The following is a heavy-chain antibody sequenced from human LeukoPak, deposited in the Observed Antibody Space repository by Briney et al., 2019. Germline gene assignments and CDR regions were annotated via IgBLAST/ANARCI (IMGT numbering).Heavy chain of an antibody. J-gene: IGHJ4*02. Sequence: PGGSLRLSCAASGFTFSSYAMSWVRQAPGKGLEWVSAISGSGGSTYYADSVKGRFTISRDNSKNTPYLQMNSLRAEDTAVYYCAKGLGRLEYGVVGSCHTAGAPFDYGGRETLVTVSS. CDR3: AKGLGRLEYGVVGSCHTAGAPFDY. V-gene: IGHV3-23*01. CDR1: GFTFSSYA. CDR2: ISGSGGST. D-gene: IGHD2-15*01.